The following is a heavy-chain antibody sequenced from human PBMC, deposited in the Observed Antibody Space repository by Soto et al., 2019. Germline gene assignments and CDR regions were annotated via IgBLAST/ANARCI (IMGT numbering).Heavy chain of an antibody. J-gene: IGHJ4*02. D-gene: IGHD6-19*01. CDR1: GFSLSSTRMA. V-gene: IGHV2-5*02. CDR2: IYWDDDK. CDR3: AHIVVAGLGYYFDY. Sequence: QITLKESGRTLVKPTQTLTLTCTFSGFSLSSTRMAVGWIRQPPGKALEWLALIYWDDDKRYSPFLKSRLTITKDTSKNQVVPTKSNMDPVDTARYYCAHIVVAGLGYYFDYWGQGTLVTVSS.